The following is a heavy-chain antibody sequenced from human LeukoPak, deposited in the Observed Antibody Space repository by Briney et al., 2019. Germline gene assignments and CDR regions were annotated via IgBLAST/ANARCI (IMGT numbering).Heavy chain of an antibody. Sequence: GGSLRLSCVASGFTYSRAWMGWVRQAPGKGLEWVGRIKSKTDGGTTDYAAPVKVRFTISRDDSKNTLYLQMNSLKTEDTAVYYCTTDRGRTELPLFASWGQGTLVTVSS. D-gene: IGHD1-26*01. CDR1: GFTYSRAW. CDR2: IKSKTDGGTT. V-gene: IGHV3-15*01. CDR3: TTDRGRTELPLFAS. J-gene: IGHJ5*01.